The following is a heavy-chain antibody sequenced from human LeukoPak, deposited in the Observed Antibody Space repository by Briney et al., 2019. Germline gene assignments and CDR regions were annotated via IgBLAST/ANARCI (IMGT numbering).Heavy chain of an antibody. V-gene: IGHV4-34*01. CDR1: GGSFSGYY. J-gene: IGHJ4*02. CDR2: INHSGST. Sequence: PSETLSLTCAVYGGSFSGYYWSWIRQPPGKGLEWIGEINHSGSTNYNPSLKSRVTISVDTSKNQFSLKLSSVTAADTAVYYCAGKSSGYYYPVDYWAQGTLVTVSS. D-gene: IGHD3-22*01. CDR3: AGKSSGYYYPVDY.